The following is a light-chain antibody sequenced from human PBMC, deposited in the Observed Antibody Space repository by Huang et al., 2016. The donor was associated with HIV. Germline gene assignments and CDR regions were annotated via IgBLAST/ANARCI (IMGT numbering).Light chain of an antibody. Sequence: IQLTQSPSSLSASVGDRVTITCRASQGISSYLAWYQQQPGKAPKLLISAASTLQTGVPSRLSGSGSGTDFALTISGLQPEELATYYCQQLNTFPITFGQGTRLEIK. V-gene: IGKV1-9*01. CDR2: AAS. J-gene: IGKJ5*01. CDR1: QGISSY. CDR3: QQLNTFPIT.